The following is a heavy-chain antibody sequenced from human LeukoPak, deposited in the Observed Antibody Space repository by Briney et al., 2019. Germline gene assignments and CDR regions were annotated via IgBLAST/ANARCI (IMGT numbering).Heavy chain of an antibody. D-gene: IGHD3-3*01. CDR3: ARDLNDIWSDAFDI. J-gene: IGHJ3*02. V-gene: IGHV3-23*01. CDR1: GFTFSSYA. CDR2: ISGSGGST. Sequence: PGGSLRLSCADSGFTFSSYAMSWVRQAPGKGLEWVSAISGSGGSTYYADSVKGRFTVSRDNAKNSLYLQMNSLRAEDTAVYYCARDLNDIWSDAFDIWGQGTLVTVSS.